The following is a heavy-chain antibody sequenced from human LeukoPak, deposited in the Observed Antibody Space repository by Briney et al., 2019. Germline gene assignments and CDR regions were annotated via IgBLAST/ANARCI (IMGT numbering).Heavy chain of an antibody. D-gene: IGHD5-18*01. Sequence: PGGSLRLSCAASGFTFDDYGMSWVRQAPGNGLEWVSSISSSSSYIYYADSVKGRFTISRDNAKNSLYLQMNSLRAEDTAVYYCARDDGDGYKLDAFDIWGQGTMVTVSS. CDR3: ARDDGDGYKLDAFDI. CDR1: GFTFDDYG. V-gene: IGHV3-21*01. CDR2: ISSSSSYI. J-gene: IGHJ3*02.